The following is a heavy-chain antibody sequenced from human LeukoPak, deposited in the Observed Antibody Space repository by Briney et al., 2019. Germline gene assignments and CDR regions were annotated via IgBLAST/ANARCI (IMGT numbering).Heavy chain of an antibody. D-gene: IGHD3-9*01. V-gene: IGHV1-18*01. J-gene: IGHJ4*02. CDR3: ARDEDTDILTGNERFDY. Sequence: ASVKVSCKASGYTFTTYGIIWVRQAPGQGLEWMGWLSANNGNTNYAQNLQGRVTMTTDTSTSTAYMELRSLRSDDTAVYYCARDEDTDILTGNERFDYWGQGTLVTVSS. CDR1: GYTFTTYG. CDR2: LSANNGNT.